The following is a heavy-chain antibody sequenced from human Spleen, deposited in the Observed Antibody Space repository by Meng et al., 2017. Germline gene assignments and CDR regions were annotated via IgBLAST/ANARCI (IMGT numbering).Heavy chain of an antibody. CDR3: ARGPTTMAHDFDY. CDR2: INHSGCT. Sequence: AQSEGGVADLLELLETLSLPRVVSGGSLSDYYGRWTRPPPGKGLEWIREINHSGCTNHNPSLESRATITVDTSQNNPSLKLSSVTAADSAVYYCARGPTTMAHDFDYWGQGTLVTVSS. J-gene: IGHJ4*02. CDR1: GGSLSDYY. V-gene: IGHV4-34*04. D-gene: IGHD4-11*01.